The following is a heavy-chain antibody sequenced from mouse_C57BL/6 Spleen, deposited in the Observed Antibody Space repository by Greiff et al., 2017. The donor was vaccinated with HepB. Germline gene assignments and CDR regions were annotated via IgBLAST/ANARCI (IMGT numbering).Heavy chain of an antibody. CDR3: TTRGNYPYYYAMDY. CDR1: GFNIKDDY. V-gene: IGHV14-4*01. D-gene: IGHD2-1*01. Sequence: VQLQQSGAELVRPGASVTLSCTASGFNIKDDYMHWVKQRPEQGLEWIGWIDPENGDTEYASKFPGQATIPADTSSNTAYQQLSSLTSEDTAVYYGTTRGNYPYYYAMDYWGQGTSVTVSS. CDR2: IDPENGDT. J-gene: IGHJ4*01.